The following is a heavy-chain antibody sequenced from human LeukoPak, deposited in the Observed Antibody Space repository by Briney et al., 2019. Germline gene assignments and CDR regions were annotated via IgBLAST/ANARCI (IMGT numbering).Heavy chain of an antibody. CDR1: GYTFTSYY. CDR3: ARFLGIAAAGVPQYYMDV. D-gene: IGHD6-13*01. CDR2: IIPIFGTA. Sequence: ASVKVSCKASGYTFTSYYMHWVRQAPGQGLEWMGGIIPIFGTANYAQKFQGRVTITADKSTSTAYMELSSLRSEDTAVYYCARFLGIAAAGVPQYYMDVWGKGTTVTVSS. V-gene: IGHV1-69*06. J-gene: IGHJ6*03.